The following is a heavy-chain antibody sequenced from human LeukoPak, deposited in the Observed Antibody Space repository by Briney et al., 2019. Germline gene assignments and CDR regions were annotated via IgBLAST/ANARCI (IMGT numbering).Heavy chain of an antibody. CDR2: IYPGDSDT. V-gene: IGHV5-51*01. D-gene: IGHD2-21*02. J-gene: IGHJ4*02. CDR3: ATSLAYCGGDCYSIFDY. Sequence: GESLKISCKGSGYSFTSYWIGWVRQMPGKGLEWMGIIYPGDSDTRYSPSFQGHVTISADKSISTAYLQWSSLKASDTAMYYCATSLAYCGGDCYSIFDYWGQGTLVTVSS. CDR1: GYSFTSYW.